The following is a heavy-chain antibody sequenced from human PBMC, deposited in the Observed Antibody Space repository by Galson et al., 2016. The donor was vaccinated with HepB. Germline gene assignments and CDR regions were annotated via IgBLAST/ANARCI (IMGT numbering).Heavy chain of an antibody. Sequence: SVKVSCKASGFNFGSKAIHWVRQARGRHLEWIGWIVFGSGNTNFAQDLQERVTFARDISTNTVHMDLGGLTSVDTAVYYCAMDRLGGLDYWGQGTQVTVS. V-gene: IGHV1-58*02. CDR3: AMDRLGGLDY. CDR1: GFNFGSKA. D-gene: IGHD1-26*01. J-gene: IGHJ4*02. CDR2: IVFGSGNT.